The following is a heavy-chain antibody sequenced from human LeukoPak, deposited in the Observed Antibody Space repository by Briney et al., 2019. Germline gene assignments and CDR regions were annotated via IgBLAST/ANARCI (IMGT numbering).Heavy chain of an antibody. CDR3: ARRVPAPNWFDP. Sequence: PSETLSLTCTVSGGSISSSSYYWGWIRQPPGKGLEWIGSIYYSGSTYYNPSLKSRVTISVDTSKNQFSLKLSSVAAADTAVYYCARRVPAPNWFDPWGQGTLVTVSS. CDR2: IYYSGST. D-gene: IGHD2-2*01. V-gene: IGHV4-39*01. J-gene: IGHJ5*02. CDR1: GGSISSSSYY.